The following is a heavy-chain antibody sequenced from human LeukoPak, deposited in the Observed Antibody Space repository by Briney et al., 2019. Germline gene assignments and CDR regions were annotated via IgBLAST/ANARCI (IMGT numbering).Heavy chain of an antibody. CDR3: AREISGREFDY. V-gene: IGHV3-66*01. CDR2: IYSGGST. D-gene: IGHD2-8*02. Sequence: PGGSLRLSCSASGSTVSSNYMSWVRQAPGKGLEWVSVIYSGGSTYYADSVKGRFTISRDNSKNTLYLQMNSLRPEDTAVYYCAREISGREFDYWGQGTLVTVSS. J-gene: IGHJ4*02. CDR1: GSTVSSNY.